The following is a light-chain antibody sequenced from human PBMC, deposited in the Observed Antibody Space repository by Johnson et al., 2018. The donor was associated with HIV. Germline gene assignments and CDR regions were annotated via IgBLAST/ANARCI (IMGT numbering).Light chain of an antibody. CDR3: GTWDSSLSAGYYG. Sequence: QSVLTQPPSVSAAPGQKVTISCSGSSSNIGNNYVSWYQQLPGTGPKLLIYDNDKRPSGIPDRFSGSKSGTSATLGITGLQTGDEADYYGGTWDSSLSAGYYGFGTGTKVAVL. J-gene: IGLJ1*01. CDR1: SSNIGNNY. CDR2: DND. V-gene: IGLV1-51*01.